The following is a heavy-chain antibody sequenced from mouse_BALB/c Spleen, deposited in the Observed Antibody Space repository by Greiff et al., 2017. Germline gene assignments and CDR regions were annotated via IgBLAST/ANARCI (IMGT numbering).Heavy chain of an antibody. J-gene: IGHJ4*01. Sequence: LVESGPELVKPGASVKMSCKASGYTFTSYVMHWVKQKPGQGLEWIGYINPYNDGTKYNEKFKGKATLTSDKSSSTAYMELSSLTSEDSAVYYCARGDGRGPHAMDYWGQGTSVTVSS. D-gene: IGHD1-2*01. CDR2: INPYNDGT. V-gene: IGHV1-14*01. CDR1: GYTFTSYV. CDR3: ARGDGRGPHAMDY.